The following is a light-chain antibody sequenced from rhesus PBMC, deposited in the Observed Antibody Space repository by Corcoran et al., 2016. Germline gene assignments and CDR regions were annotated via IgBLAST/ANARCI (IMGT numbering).Light chain of an antibody. V-gene: IGKV1S12*01. J-gene: IGKJ2*01. CDR1: QNIYSN. CDR3: QQYYDNPYS. CDR2: AAS. Sequence: DIQMTQSPSALSASVGDRVTISCRASQNIYSNLAWYQQKPGKAPKLLIYAASSLQTGIPSRFSCSGAGTDFTLTISSLQPEDSAAYYCQQYYDNPYSFGQGTKVEIK.